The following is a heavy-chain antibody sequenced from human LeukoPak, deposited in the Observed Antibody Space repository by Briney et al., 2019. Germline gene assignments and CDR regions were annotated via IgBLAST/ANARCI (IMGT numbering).Heavy chain of an antibody. Sequence: GASVKVSCKASGYTFTSYGISWVRQAPGQGLEWMGWISAYNGNTNYAQKLQGRVTMTTDTSTSTAYMELRSLRSDDTAVYYCARVASTTCDCPDYFDYWGQGTLVTVSS. CDR3: ARVASTTCDCPDYFDY. J-gene: IGHJ4*02. V-gene: IGHV1-18*01. CDR2: ISAYNGNT. D-gene: IGHD2-2*01. CDR1: GYTFTSYG.